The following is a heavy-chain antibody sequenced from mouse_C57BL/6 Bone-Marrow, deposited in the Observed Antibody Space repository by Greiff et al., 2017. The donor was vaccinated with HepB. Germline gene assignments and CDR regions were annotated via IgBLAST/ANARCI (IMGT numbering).Heavy chain of an antibody. J-gene: IGHJ2*01. CDR2: IYPGSGST. Sequence: VQLQQPGAELVKPGASVKMSCKASGYTFTSYWLTWVKQRPGQGLEWIGDIYPGSGSTNYNEKFKSKATLTVDTSSSTAYMQLSSLTSEDSAVYYCARGGHYYGSSLDYWGQGTTLTVSS. V-gene: IGHV1-55*01. CDR3: ARGGHYYGSSLDY. CDR1: GYTFTSYW. D-gene: IGHD1-1*01.